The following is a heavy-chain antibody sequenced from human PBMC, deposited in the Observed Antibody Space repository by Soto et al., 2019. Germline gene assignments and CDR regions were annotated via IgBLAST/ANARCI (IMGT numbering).Heavy chain of an antibody. V-gene: IGHV4-31*03. J-gene: IGHJ4*02. CDR1: NASITSSGYY. CDR3: ARMSGTYYVPDY. Sequence: QMQLQESGPRLVEASQTLSLTCTVSNASITSSGYYWSWVRQPPRKRLEWIGYIYHSGSTFYSPSLQSRLTMSVDTSKNQFSLTLRSVTAADTAVYHCARMSGTYYVPDYWGQGTLVTVSS. CDR2: IYHSGST. D-gene: IGHD1-26*01.